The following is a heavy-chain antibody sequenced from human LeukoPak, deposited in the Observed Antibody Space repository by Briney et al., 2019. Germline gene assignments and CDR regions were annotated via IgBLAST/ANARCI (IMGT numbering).Heavy chain of an antibody. Sequence: GASVKVSCKASGYTFTSYGITWVRQAPGQGLEWMGWISGYNGDTYYAQKLQGRVTMTTDTSTSTAYMELRSLRSDDTALYYCARDPTSTSGRYAYHDYWGRGTLVTVSS. CDR2: ISGYNGDT. D-gene: IGHD6-19*01. CDR3: ARDPTSTSGRYAYHDY. J-gene: IGHJ4*02. V-gene: IGHV1-18*01. CDR1: GYTFTSYG.